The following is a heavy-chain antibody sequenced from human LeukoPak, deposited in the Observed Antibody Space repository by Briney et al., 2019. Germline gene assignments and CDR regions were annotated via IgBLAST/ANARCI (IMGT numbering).Heavy chain of an antibody. V-gene: IGHV3-23*01. CDR1: GFTFSSYA. D-gene: IGHD5-12*01. J-gene: IGHJ4*02. CDR3: AKEDIKRTYAFEY. Sequence: SGGSLRLSCAASGFTFSSYAVSWVRQAPGKGLEWVSSISGSGGSTYSADSVKGRFTISRDNSKNTLYLQMNSLRAEDTAIYYCAKEDIKRTYAFEYWGQGTLVTVSS. CDR2: ISGSGGST.